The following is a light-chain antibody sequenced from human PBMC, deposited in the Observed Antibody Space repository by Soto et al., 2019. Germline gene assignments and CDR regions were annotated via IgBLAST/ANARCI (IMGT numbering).Light chain of an antibody. CDR1: SSNIGGNS. V-gene: IGLV1-51*01. Sequence: QSVLTQPPSVSAAPGQRVTISGSGSSSNIGGNSVSWYQQLPGTAPKLLIYDDGKRPSGIPDRFSGSKSGTSATLGITGFQTGDEADYYCGSWDSSLSAYVFGTGTKVTVL. J-gene: IGLJ1*01. CDR2: DDG. CDR3: GSWDSSLSAYV.